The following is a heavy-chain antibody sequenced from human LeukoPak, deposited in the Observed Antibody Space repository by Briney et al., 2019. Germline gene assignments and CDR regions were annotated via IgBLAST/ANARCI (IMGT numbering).Heavy chain of an antibody. Sequence: GGSLRLSCAGSGFTFGSHAMSWVRQAPGKGLEWVSGINWNGGSTGYADSVKGRFTISRDNAKNSLYLQMNSLRAEDTALYYCARGEGFYDFWSGYCGYWGQGTLVTVSS. V-gene: IGHV3-20*04. J-gene: IGHJ4*02. CDR1: GFTFGSHA. D-gene: IGHD3-3*01. CDR2: INWNGGST. CDR3: ARGEGFYDFWSGYCGY.